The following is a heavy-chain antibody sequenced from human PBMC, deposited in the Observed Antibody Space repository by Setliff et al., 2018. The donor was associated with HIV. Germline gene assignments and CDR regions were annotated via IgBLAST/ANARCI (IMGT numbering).Heavy chain of an antibody. CDR1: GYTFTAYY. J-gene: IGHJ3*02. CDR3: VREVRAAYKGPLWFGQSDPRPGTFYI. Sequence: ASVKVSCKASGYTFTAYYIHWVRQAPGQGLEWMGWINPYSGGTNYAQNFQGWVTMTRDTSITTAYMELSRLTSDDTALYFCVREVRAAYKGPLWFGQSDPRPGTFYIWCQGTMVTVSS. D-gene: IGHD3-10*01. V-gene: IGHV1-2*04. CDR2: INPYSGGT.